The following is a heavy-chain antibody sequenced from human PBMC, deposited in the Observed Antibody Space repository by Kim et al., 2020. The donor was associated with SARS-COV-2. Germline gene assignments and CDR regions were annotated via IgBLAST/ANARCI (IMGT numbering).Heavy chain of an antibody. J-gene: IGHJ4*02. CDR2: IKQDGSEK. V-gene: IGHV3-7*01. CDR1: GFTFSSYC. Sequence: GGSLRLSCAASGFTFSSYCMSWVRQAPGKGLEWVANIKQDGSEKYYVDSVKGRFTISRDNAKNSLYLQMNSLRADDTAVYYCARAKDILTGLLDYWGQGTLVTVSS. D-gene: IGHD3-9*01. CDR3: ARAKDILTGLLDY.